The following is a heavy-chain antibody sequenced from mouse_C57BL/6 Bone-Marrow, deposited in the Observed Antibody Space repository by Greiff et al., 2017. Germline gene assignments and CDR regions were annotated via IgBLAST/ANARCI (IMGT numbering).Heavy chain of an antibody. CDR2: SRNKANDYTT. Sequence: EVKLVESGGGLVQSGRSLRLSCATSGFTFSDFYMEWVRQAPGKGLEWIAASRNKANDYTTEYSASVKGRFIVSRDTSQSILYRQMNALRAEDTAIYYCARDAGSYYGSSYAMDYWGQGTSVTVSS. J-gene: IGHJ4*01. D-gene: IGHD1-1*01. CDR3: ARDAGSYYGSSYAMDY. V-gene: IGHV7-1*01. CDR1: GFTFSDFY.